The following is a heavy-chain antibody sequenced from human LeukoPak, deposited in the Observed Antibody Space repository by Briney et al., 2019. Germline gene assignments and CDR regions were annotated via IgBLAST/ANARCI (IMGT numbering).Heavy chain of an antibody. Sequence: ASVKVSCKASGYTFTSNGISWVRQAPGQGLEWMGWISAYNGNTNYAQNLQGRVTMTTDTSTSTAYMELRRLRSDDTAVYYCARDWKNIGSSGSETYPPWYWGQGTLVTVSS. CDR3: ARDWKNIGSSGSETYPPWY. D-gene: IGHD3-10*01. CDR2: ISAYNGNT. V-gene: IGHV1-18*01. J-gene: IGHJ4*02. CDR1: GYTFTSNG.